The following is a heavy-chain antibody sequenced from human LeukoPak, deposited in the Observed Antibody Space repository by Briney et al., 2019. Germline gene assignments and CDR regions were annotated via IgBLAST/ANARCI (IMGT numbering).Heavy chain of an antibody. CDR2: IRGSGGST. J-gene: IGHJ4*02. D-gene: IGHD3-22*01. CDR3: AKDPGLDSSGYHSFDY. CDR1: GFTFSSYA. V-gene: IGHV3-23*01. Sequence: GGSLRLSCAASGFTFSSYAMSWVRQAPGKGLEWVAAIRGSGGSTYYADSVKGRFTISRDNSKNTLYLQMNSLRAEDTAVYYCAKDPGLDSSGYHSFDYWGQGTLVTVSS.